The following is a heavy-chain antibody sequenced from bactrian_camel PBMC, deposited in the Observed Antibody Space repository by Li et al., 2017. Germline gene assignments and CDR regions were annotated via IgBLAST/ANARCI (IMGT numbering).Heavy chain of an antibody. D-gene: IGHD7*01. Sequence: HVQLVESGGGSVQAGGSLRLSCAGSGRTYSNWVMGWFRQAPGKEREGVASLDFRGRMAYADSVKGRFTISQDKAKNTLYLQMNSLQPEDTAVYSCAAVSCPRGVVVAAYDQYEHWGQGTQVTVS. CDR1: GRTYSNWV. CDR2: LDFRGRM. V-gene: IGHV3S57*01. J-gene: IGHJ4*01. CDR3: AAVSCPRGVVVAAYDQYEH.